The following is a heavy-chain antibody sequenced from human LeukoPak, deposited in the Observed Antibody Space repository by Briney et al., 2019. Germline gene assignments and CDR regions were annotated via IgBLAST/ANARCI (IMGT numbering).Heavy chain of an antibody. CDR3: ARDPGSFLSSSGWLNWFDP. Sequence: GASVKVSCKASGYIFTNYGISWMRLAPGQGLEWMGWISAYKGNTKYAQKFQGRVTLTTDTSTSTAYMGLRSLRSDDTAVYYCARDPGSFLSSSGWLNWFDPWGQGTLVTVSS. CDR1: GYIFTNYG. D-gene: IGHD6-19*01. CDR2: ISAYKGNT. J-gene: IGHJ5*02. V-gene: IGHV1-18*01.